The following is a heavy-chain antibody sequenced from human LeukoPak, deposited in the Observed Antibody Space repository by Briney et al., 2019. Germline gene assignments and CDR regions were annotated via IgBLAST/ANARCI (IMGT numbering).Heavy chain of an antibody. J-gene: IGHJ6*03. CDR1: GFTFSTNS. Sequence: GGSLRLSCAASGFTFSTNSMNWVRQAPGKGLEWVSSIGISSSHTFYADSVKGRFTISRGNAENSVYLQMNSLRAEDTAVYYCAKDLTTVATPYYYYYIDVWGKGTTVTVSS. CDR2: IGISSSHT. D-gene: IGHD4-23*01. V-gene: IGHV3-21*01. CDR3: AKDLTTVATPYYYYYIDV.